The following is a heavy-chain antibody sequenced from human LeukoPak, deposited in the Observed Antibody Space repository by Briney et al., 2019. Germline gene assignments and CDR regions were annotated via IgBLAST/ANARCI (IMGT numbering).Heavy chain of an antibody. J-gene: IGHJ4*02. CDR1: GFTFDDYG. V-gene: IGHV3-20*01. CDR3: ARAYGSGSYFFDY. D-gene: IGHD3-10*01. CDR2: INWNGGGT. Sequence: PGGSLRLSCAASGFTFDDYGMSWVRQAPGKGLEWVSGINWNGGGTGYADSVKGRFTISRDNAKNSLYLQMNSLRAEDTALYHCARAYGSGSYFFDYWGQGTLVTVSS.